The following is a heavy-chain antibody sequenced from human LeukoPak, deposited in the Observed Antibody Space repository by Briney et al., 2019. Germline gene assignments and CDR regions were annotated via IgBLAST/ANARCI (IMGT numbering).Heavy chain of an antibody. CDR3: VRHGESGRHHAYFDY. V-gene: IGHV4-59*08. CDR2: IYYSGST. D-gene: IGHD3-10*01. CDR1: GGSISSYY. Sequence: SETLSLTCTVSGGSISSYYWSWIRQPPGKGLEWIGYIYYSGSTNYNPSLKSRVTISVDTSRNQFSLKVNSVTAGDTAIYYCVRHGESGRHHAYFDYWGQGALVTVSS. J-gene: IGHJ4*02.